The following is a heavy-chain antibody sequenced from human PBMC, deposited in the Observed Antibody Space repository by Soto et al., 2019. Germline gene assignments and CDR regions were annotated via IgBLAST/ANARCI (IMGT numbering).Heavy chain of an antibody. CDR1: GGYFSDLY. CDR3: ARVRDWFDP. Sequence: SQTLRLTWAVDGGYFSDLYGNRIRQPPGKGLEWIGEIDHSGYTNYNPSLKSRVTISVDTSKNQFSLRLTSVTAADTAVYYCARVRDWFDPWGQGTLVTVSS. CDR2: IDHSGYT. D-gene: IGHD3-3*01. V-gene: IGHV4-34*01. J-gene: IGHJ5*02.